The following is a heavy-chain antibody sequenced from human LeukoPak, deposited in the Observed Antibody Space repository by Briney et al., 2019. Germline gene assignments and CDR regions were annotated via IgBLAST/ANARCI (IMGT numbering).Heavy chain of an antibody. V-gene: IGHV3-30-3*01. CDR2: ISYDGSNK. J-gene: IGHJ4*02. CDR1: GFTFSSYA. CDR3: ARATVTTSGDY. Sequence: GGSLRLSCAASGFTFSSYAMHWVRQAPGKGLEWVAVISYDGSNKYYADSVKGRFTISRDNSKNTLYLQMNSLRAEDTAVYYCARATVTTSGDYWGQGTLVTVSS. D-gene: IGHD4-17*01.